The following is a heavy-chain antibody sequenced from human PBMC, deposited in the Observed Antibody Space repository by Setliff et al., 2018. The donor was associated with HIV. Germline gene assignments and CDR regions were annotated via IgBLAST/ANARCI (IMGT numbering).Heavy chain of an antibody. V-gene: IGHV1-69*13. CDR3: ARGIPRGTVFGVVGYFDY. D-gene: IGHD3-3*01. CDR1: GYTFTTYP. J-gene: IGHJ4*02. Sequence: SVKVSCKASGYTFTTYPMHWVRQAPGKGLEWMGGIHPIFGTTNYARDFMGRVSITADESTNTAYMELSSLRSDDSAIYYCARGIPRGTVFGVVGYFDYWGQGTPVTVSS. CDR2: IHPIFGTT.